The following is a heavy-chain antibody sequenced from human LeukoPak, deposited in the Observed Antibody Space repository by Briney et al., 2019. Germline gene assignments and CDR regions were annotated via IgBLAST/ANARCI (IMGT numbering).Heavy chain of an antibody. D-gene: IGHD1-26*01. CDR3: AKVGTWELQRVFEN. J-gene: IGHJ4*02. CDR1: GFTFSDYW. V-gene: IGHV3-7*01. Sequence: PGGSLRLSCAASGFTFSDYWMTWVRQVPGKGLEWVANVGRDGSEKNYVDSVEGRFTISRDNAKKSLDLEMNSLRGEDTALYYCAKVGTWELQRVFENWGQGTLVTVSS. CDR2: VGRDGSEK.